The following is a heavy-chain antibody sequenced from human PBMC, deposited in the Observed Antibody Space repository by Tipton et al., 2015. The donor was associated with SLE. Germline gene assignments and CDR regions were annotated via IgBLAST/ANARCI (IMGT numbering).Heavy chain of an antibody. D-gene: IGHD1-1*01. CDR3: ARGEWTGTSWFDP. CDR1: GFTFSSYE. V-gene: IGHV3-48*03. J-gene: IGHJ5*02. CDR2: ISSSGTTI. Sequence: SLRLSCAASGFTFSSYEMNWVRQAPGKGLEWLSYISSSGTTIYYADSVKGRFTISRDNAKNSLHLQMNSLRAEDTALYYCARGEWTGTSWFDPWGQGTLVTVSS.